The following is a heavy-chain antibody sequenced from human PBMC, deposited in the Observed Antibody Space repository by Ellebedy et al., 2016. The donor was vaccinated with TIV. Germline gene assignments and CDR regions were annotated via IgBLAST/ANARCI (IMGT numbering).Heavy chain of an antibody. J-gene: IGHJ4*02. CDR1: GFTFSSYA. Sequence: GESLKISCAASGFTFSSYAMSWVRQAPGKGLEWVSAISGSGGSTYYADSVKGRFTISRDNSKNTLYLQMNSLRAEDTAVYYCAKPWNSGYYYIFDYWGQGTLVTVSS. D-gene: IGHD3-22*01. CDR3: AKPWNSGYYYIFDY. CDR2: ISGSGGST. V-gene: IGHV3-23*01.